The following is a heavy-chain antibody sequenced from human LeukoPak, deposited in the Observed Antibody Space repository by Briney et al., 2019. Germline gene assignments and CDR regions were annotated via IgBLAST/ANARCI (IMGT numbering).Heavy chain of an antibody. Sequence: GGSLRLSCAASGFTFSSYNMNWVRQAPGKGLEWVSGINGGGDSTYYADSVKGRFTISRVNSKHTLSLQMNRLRAEDTAVYYCAKISQGYSYGPFDSWGQGTLVTVSS. CDR2: INGGGDST. D-gene: IGHD5-18*01. V-gene: IGHV3-23*01. CDR3: AKISQGYSYGPFDS. CDR1: GFTFSSYN. J-gene: IGHJ4*02.